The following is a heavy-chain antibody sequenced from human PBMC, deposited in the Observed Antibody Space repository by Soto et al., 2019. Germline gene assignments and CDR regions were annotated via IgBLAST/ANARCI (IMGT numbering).Heavy chain of an antibody. V-gene: IGHV3-30*18. CDR3: AKGGPDCARTTCYLLVAFDI. Sequence: QVQLVQSGGGVVQPGRSLRLSCAASGFTFSSYVTHWVRQAPGKGLEWVAAISHDGSNKYYADSVKGRFTISRDNSKNTLYLKMNSVRTEDTAVYYCAKGGPDCARTTCYLLVAFDIWGQGTMVTVSS. J-gene: IGHJ3*02. D-gene: IGHD2-2*01. CDR1: GFTFSSYV. CDR2: ISHDGSNK.